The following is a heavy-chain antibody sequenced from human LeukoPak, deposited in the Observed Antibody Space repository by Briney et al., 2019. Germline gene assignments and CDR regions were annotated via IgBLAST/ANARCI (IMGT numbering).Heavy chain of an antibody. CDR2: IYYSGST. J-gene: IGHJ4*02. CDR3: ARAGGDCQVDY. Sequence: SETLSLTCTVSGGSISSGGYYWSWNRQHPGKGLEWIGYIYYSGSTYYNPSLKSRVTISVDTSKNQFSLKLSSVTAADTAVYYCARAGGDCQVDYWGQGTLVTVSS. V-gene: IGHV4-31*03. CDR1: GGSISSGGYY. D-gene: IGHD2-21*02.